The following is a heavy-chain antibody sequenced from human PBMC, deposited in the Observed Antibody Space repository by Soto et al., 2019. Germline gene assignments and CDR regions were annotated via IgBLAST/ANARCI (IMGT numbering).Heavy chain of an antibody. J-gene: IGHJ4*02. CDR2: IKQDGTEK. CDR1: GFTFSSFW. V-gene: IGHV3-7*03. D-gene: IGHD2-15*01. Sequence: EVQLVESGGGLVQPGGSLRLSCAASGFTFSSFWMTWVRQVPGKGLEWVANIKQDGTEKRYLDSVKGRFTISRDNAKNSVYLQMSSLRAEDTAVYYCARVWEYCSGGHCYFDYWGQGTLVTVSS. CDR3: ARVWEYCSGGHCYFDY.